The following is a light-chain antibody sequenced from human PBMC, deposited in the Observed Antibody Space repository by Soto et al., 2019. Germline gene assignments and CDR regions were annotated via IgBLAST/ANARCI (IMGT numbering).Light chain of an antibody. Sequence: IETTQSAATLSVSPGERATLSCRASQSVSSNLVWYQQKPGQAPRLLIYGASTRVTGIPARFSGSGSGTEFTLTISSLQSEDFAVYYCQQYHNWWTFGQGTKVDIK. CDR1: QSVSSN. CDR2: GAS. V-gene: IGKV3-15*01. J-gene: IGKJ1*01. CDR3: QQYHNWWT.